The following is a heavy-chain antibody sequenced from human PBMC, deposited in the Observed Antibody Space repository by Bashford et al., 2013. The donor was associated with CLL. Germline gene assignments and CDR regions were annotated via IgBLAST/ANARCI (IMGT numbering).Heavy chain of an antibody. V-gene: IGHV3-74*01. D-gene: IGHD3-22*01. CDR1: GFTFSSYW. J-gene: IGHJ4*02. CDR3: ARGYYYDSSGYFPIDY. CDR2: INSDGSST. Sequence: GVLRLSCAASGFTFSSYWMHWVRQAPGKGLVWVSRINSDGSSTSYADFVKGRFTISRDNAKNTLYLQMNSLRAEDTAVYYCARGYYYDSSGYFPIDYWGQGTLVTVSS.